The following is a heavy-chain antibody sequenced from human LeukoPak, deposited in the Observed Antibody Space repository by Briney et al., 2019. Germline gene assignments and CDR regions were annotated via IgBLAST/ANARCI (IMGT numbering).Heavy chain of an antibody. V-gene: IGHV4-31*02. Sequence: LGLSCAASGFTFSSYAMSWVRQHPGKGLEWIGYIYYSGSTYYNPSLKSRVTISVDTSKNQFSLKLSSVTAADTAVYYCARWRMATAQGRYFDYWGQGTLVTVSS. CDR2: IYYSGST. CDR1: GFTFSSYA. J-gene: IGHJ4*02. D-gene: IGHD5-24*01. CDR3: ARWRMATAQGRYFDY.